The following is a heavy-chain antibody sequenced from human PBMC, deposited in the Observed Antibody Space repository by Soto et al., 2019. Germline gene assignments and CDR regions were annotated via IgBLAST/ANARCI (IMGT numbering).Heavy chain of an antibody. CDR3: AKDWYSSTWFAADF. V-gene: IGHV3-23*01. D-gene: IGHD6-13*01. CDR1: GFTFRNYA. Sequence: EVQLLESGGRLVQPGGALRLSCAASGFTFRNYAMSWVRLAPGKGLEWVSAISGTGGSTYYADSEKGRFTISRDNSGNTLYLQMDTLRAEDTALYYCAKDWYSSTWFAADFWGQGTLVTVSS. CDR2: ISGTGGST. J-gene: IGHJ4*02.